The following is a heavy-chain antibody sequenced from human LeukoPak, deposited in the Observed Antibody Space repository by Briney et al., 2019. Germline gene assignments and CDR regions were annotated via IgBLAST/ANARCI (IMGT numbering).Heavy chain of an antibody. CDR1: GYTFTSYG. Sequence: ASVKVSCKASGYTFTSYGISWVRQAPGQGLEWMGWISAYNGNTNYAQKLQGRVTMTTDTSTSTAYMELRSLRSDDTAVYYCARDLVEYSSSWDAFDIWGQGTMVTVSS. CDR2: ISAYNGNT. J-gene: IGHJ3*02. V-gene: IGHV1-18*01. CDR3: ARDLVEYSSSWDAFDI. D-gene: IGHD6-13*01.